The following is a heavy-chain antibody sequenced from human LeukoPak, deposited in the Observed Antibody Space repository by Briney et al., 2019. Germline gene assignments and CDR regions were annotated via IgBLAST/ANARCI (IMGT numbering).Heavy chain of an antibody. CDR3: AREAPYSGSLLGAFDY. CDR1: GFTFSSYG. J-gene: IGHJ4*02. Sequence: PGGSLRLSCAASGFTFSSYGMHWVRQAPGKGLEWVAVIWYDGSNKYYADSVKGRFTISRDNSKNTLYLQMNSLRAEDTAVYYCAREAPYSGSLLGAFDYWGQGTLVTVSS. V-gene: IGHV3-33*08. CDR2: IWYDGSNK. D-gene: IGHD1-26*01.